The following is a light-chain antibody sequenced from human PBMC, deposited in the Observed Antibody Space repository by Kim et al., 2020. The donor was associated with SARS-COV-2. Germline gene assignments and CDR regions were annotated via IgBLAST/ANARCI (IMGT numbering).Light chain of an antibody. CDR3: HHYGSSSFT. Sequence: SQGEKATPSCRASQRVSSTNLAWYQQKPGEAPRLLIYGASSRATGIPDRFSGSGSGTDFTLTISRLEPEDFAVYYCHHYGSSSFTFGGGTKVDIK. J-gene: IGKJ4*01. CDR2: GAS. CDR1: QRVSSTN. V-gene: IGKV3-20*01.